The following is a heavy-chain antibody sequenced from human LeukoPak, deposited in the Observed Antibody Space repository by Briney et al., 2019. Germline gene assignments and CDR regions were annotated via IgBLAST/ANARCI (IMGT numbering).Heavy chain of an antibody. CDR1: GFTFRSYA. CDR3: ARLGLTRSDCSSTSCYAGTA. J-gene: IGHJ5*02. Sequence: GGSLRLSCAASGFTFRSYAMSWVRQAPGKGLEWVSAISGSGGSTYYAESEGGRYTISRDNSKNTLYLQMNSLRAEDTAVYYCARLGLTRSDCSSTSCYAGTAWGQGTLVTVSS. CDR2: ISGSGGST. V-gene: IGHV3-23*01. D-gene: IGHD2-2*01.